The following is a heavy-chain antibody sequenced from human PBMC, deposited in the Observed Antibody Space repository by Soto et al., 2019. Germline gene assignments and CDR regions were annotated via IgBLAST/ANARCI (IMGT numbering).Heavy chain of an antibody. Sequence: SETLSLPCSVSGGSVSDKTYYWSWIRQPPGKRLEWIGYVYYSGTTNYNPSLKSRVTISVDLYKNQFSLRLSSVTTADTALYYCARTTAVPNSLRSRYFFDDWGQGTLVTVS. V-gene: IGHV4-61*01. CDR1: GGSVSDKTYY. CDR2: VYYSGTT. D-gene: IGHD4-17*01. J-gene: IGHJ4*02. CDR3: ARTTAVPNSLRSRYFFDD.